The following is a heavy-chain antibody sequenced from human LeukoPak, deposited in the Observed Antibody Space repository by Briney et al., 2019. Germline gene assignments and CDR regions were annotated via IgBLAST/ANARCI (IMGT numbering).Heavy chain of an antibody. CDR2: IIPIFGTA. CDR1: GGTFSSYA. D-gene: IGHD4-11*01. CDR3: ARDNRPDYSNYGSWFDP. Sequence: ASVKVSCKASGGTFSSYAISWVRQAPGQGLEWMGGIIPIFGTANYAQMFQGRVTITADESTSTAYMELSSLRSEDTAVYYCARDNRPDYSNYGSWFDPWGQGTLVTVSS. J-gene: IGHJ5*02. V-gene: IGHV1-69*13.